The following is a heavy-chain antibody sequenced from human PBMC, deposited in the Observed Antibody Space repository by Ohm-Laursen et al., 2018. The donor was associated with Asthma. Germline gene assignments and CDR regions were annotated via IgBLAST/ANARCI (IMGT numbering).Heavy chain of an antibody. CDR2: ISWNSGSI. Sequence: SLRLSCAASGFTFDDYAMNWVRQAPGKGLEWVSGISWNSGSIVYADSVKGRFTISRDNAKNTLYLQMNSLRAEDTVVYYCTRGGHYGSYFDYWGQGALVTVSS. V-gene: IGHV3-9*01. CDR1: GFTFDDYA. CDR3: TRGGHYGSYFDY. J-gene: IGHJ4*02. D-gene: IGHD4-17*01.